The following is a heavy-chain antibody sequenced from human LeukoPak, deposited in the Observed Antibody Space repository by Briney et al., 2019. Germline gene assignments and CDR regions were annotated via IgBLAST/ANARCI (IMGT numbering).Heavy chain of an antibody. CDR2: ISGSGGST. Sequence: PGGSLRLSCAASGFTFSSYAMSWLRQAPGKGLEWVSAISGSGGSTYYADSVKGRFTISRDNSKNTLYLQMNSLRAEDTAVYYCAKAGSGDYYYYMDVWGKGTTVTVSS. CDR3: AKAGSGDYYYYMDV. CDR1: GFTFSSYA. D-gene: IGHD3-10*01. V-gene: IGHV3-23*01. J-gene: IGHJ6*03.